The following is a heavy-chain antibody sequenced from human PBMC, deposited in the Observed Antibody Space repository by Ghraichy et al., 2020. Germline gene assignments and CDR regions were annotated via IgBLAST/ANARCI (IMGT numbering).Heavy chain of an antibody. Sequence: GGSLRLSCAASGFTFSSYAMSWVRQAPGKGLEWVSAISGSGGSTYYADSVKGRFTISRDNSKNTLYLQMNSLRAEDTAVYYCAKEALYSSGWYTYYFDYWGQGTLVTVSS. J-gene: IGHJ4*02. V-gene: IGHV3-23*01. CDR1: GFTFSSYA. D-gene: IGHD6-19*01. CDR3: AKEALYSSGWYTYYFDY. CDR2: ISGSGGST.